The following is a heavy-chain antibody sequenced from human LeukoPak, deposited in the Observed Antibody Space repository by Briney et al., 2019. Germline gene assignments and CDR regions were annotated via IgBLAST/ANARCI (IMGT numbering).Heavy chain of an antibody. CDR3: ARGDGYNFFDY. CDR1: GFTXXXXX. J-gene: IGHJ4*02. Sequence: GGSLRXXCAASGFTXXXXXXXWVRQAPGXXLXWVSSITSRSSYIYXXXSVKGRFTISRDNSENTLYLQMKSLRAEDTAVYYCARGDGYNFFDYWGQGTLVTVSS. CDR2: ITSRSSYI. V-gene: IGHV3-21*04. D-gene: IGHD5-24*01.